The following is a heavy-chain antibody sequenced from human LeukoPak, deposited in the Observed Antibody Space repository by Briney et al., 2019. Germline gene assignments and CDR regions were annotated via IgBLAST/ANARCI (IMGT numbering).Heavy chain of an antibody. Sequence: SETLSLTCTGSGGSISSYYWSWIRQPPGKGLEWIGYIYYSGSTNYNPSLKSRVTISVDTSKNQFSLKLSSVTAADTAVYYCARGFRNYDSSGLGNYWGQGTLVTVSS. V-gene: IGHV4-59*01. J-gene: IGHJ4*02. D-gene: IGHD3-22*01. CDR1: GGSISSYY. CDR2: IYYSGST. CDR3: ARGFRNYDSSGLGNY.